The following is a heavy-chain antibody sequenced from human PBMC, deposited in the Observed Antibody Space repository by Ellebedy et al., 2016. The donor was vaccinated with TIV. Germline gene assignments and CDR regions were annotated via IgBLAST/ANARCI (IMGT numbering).Heavy chain of an antibody. V-gene: IGHV3-48*01. J-gene: IGHJ4*02. Sequence: PGGSLRLSCAASGFAFSTYSMNWVRQTPGKGLEWLSYISRTSKTIYYADSVKGRFTISRDNAKNSLYLQMNSLRVEDPAVYYCARGASWSAITGLDYWGQGTLVTVSS. CDR3: ARGASWSAITGLDY. CDR1: GFAFSTYS. D-gene: IGHD3-3*01. CDR2: ISRTSKTI.